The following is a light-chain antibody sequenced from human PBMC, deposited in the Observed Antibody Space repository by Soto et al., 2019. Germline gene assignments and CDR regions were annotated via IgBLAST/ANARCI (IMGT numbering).Light chain of an antibody. CDR2: AAS. Sequence: IQLTQSPSSLSASVGDRVTITCRASHGISSYLAWYQQKPGKAPKILIYAASTLQSGVPSRFSVSGSGSDFTLTISGLLPEDFATYYCQQLSTYPLTFGGGTEVEVK. J-gene: IGKJ4*01. V-gene: IGKV1-9*01. CDR1: HGISSY. CDR3: QQLSTYPLT.